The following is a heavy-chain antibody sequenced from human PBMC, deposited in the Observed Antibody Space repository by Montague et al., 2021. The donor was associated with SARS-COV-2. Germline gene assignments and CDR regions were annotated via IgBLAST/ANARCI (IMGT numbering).Heavy chain of an antibody. CDR1: GDSVSNDRYY. CDR2: IYFLGNT. CDR3: ASGIYPSESYYNRYYYGLNI. V-gene: IGHV4-39*01. D-gene: IGHD3-10*01. J-gene: IGHJ6*02. Sequence: SETLSLTCTVSGDSVSNDRYYWGWIRQSPGKGLEWIGTIYFLGNTYYSPSLKSRVTMSVDTSKNQLSLRLTSVTASDTATYYCASGIYPSESYYNRYYYGLNIWGPGTTVIVSS.